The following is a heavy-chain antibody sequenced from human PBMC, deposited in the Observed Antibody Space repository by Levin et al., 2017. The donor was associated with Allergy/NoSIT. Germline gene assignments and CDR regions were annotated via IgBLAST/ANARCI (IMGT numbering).Heavy chain of an antibody. CDR3: ATLIAVPGSTTP. D-gene: IGHD6-19*01. Sequence: PGGSLRLSCTASGFTFSSYGMHWLRQAPAKGLDWVAYISYDGSSKNYADSVKGRVTVSRDNSKNTVYLQMNSLRAEDTAVYYCATLIAVPGSTTPWGQGTLVTVSS. CDR1: GFTFSSYG. V-gene: IGHV3-30*03. J-gene: IGHJ5*02. CDR2: ISYDGSSK.